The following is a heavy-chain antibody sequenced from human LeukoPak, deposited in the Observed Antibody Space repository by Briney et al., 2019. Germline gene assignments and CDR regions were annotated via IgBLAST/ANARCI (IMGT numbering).Heavy chain of an antibody. CDR2: IYHSGST. CDR1: GYSISSGYY. Sequence: SETLSLTCTVSGYSISSGYYWGWIRQPPGKGLEWIGSIYHSGSTYYNPSLKSRVTISVDTSKNQFSLKLSSVTAADTAVYYCARADYSSTWSHDYYYMDVWGKGTTVAVSS. CDR3: ARADYSSTWSHDYYYMDV. D-gene: IGHD6-13*01. J-gene: IGHJ6*03. V-gene: IGHV4-38-2*02.